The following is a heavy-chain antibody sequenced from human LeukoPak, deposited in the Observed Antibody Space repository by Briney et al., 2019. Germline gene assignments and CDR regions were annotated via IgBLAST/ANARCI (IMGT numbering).Heavy chain of an antibody. V-gene: IGHV3-7*01. J-gene: IGHJ4*02. CDR2: IKQDGSEK. Sequence: PGGSLRLSCAASGFTFSSYWMSWVRQAPGKGLEWVANIKQDGSEKYYVDSVKGRFTISRDNAKNSLYLQMNSLRAEDTAVYYCARDQARLRGYSGYETDYWGQGTLVTVSS. D-gene: IGHD5-12*01. CDR3: ARDQARLRGYSGYETDY. CDR1: GFTFSSYW.